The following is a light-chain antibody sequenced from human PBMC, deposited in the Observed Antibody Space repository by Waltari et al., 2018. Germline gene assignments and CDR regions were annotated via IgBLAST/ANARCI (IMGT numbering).Light chain of an antibody. CDR3: AAWDDSLSGRV. Sequence: QSVLTQPPSASGTPGQRVTISCSGSSSNIGTNYVYWYQQFPGTAPRLLIYRNNPRPSGVPDRVSGSKSGTSASLAISGLRSEDEADYYCAAWDDSLSGRVFGSGTKVTVL. CDR2: RNN. V-gene: IGLV1-47*01. J-gene: IGLJ6*01. CDR1: SSNIGTNY.